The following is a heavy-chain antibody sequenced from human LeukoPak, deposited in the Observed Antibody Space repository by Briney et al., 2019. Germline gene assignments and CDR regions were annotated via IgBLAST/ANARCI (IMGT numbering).Heavy chain of an antibody. D-gene: IGHD3-16*02. J-gene: IGHJ4*02. CDR3: AKDYINPKQRTLRLGELSLNYYFDY. Sequence: GGSLRLSCAASGFTFSSYAMSWVRQAPGKGLEWVSAISGSGGSTYYADSVKGRFTISRDNSKNTLYLQMNSLRAEDTAVYYCAKDYINPKQRTLRLGELSLNYYFDYWGQGTLVTVSS. V-gene: IGHV3-23*01. CDR2: ISGSGGST. CDR1: GFTFSSYA.